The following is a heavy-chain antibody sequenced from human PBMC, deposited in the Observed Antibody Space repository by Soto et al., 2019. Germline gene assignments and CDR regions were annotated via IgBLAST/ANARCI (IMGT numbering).Heavy chain of an antibody. V-gene: IGHV3-48*01. D-gene: IGHD3-22*01. J-gene: IGHJ3*01. CDR3: ARDQLYYNDISGRPLNAFDV. Sequence: GGSLRLSCAASGFTFRNYGMNWVRQAPGKGLEWVSYIGIGSSTKYYADSVKGRFTISRDNAKNSLYLQMNSLRAEDTAVYYCARDQLYYNDISGRPLNAFDVWGQGTRVTVSS. CDR2: IGIGSSTK. CDR1: GFTFRNYG.